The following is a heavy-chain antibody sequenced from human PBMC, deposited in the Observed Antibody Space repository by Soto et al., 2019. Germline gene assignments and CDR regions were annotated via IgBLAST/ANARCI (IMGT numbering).Heavy chain of an antibody. D-gene: IGHD2-2*01. CDR1: GFTFSNYA. CDR3: AKRPASIITFDY. J-gene: IGHJ4*02. Sequence: PGGSLRLSCAASGFTFSNYAMSWVRQAPGEGLEWVSTISGNGGSTYYADSVKGRFTISRDNSKNMLFLQINSLRDDDSAVYYCAKRPASIITFDYWGQGTPVTVSS. CDR2: ISGNGGST. V-gene: IGHV3-23*01.